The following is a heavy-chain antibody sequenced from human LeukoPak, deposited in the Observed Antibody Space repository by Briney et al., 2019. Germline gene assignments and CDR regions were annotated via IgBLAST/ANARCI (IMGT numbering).Heavy chain of an antibody. D-gene: IGHD3-16*02. CDR3: ASGELYYDYVWGSYRPRGFDY. CDR1: GFTFSSYW. V-gene: IGHV3-74*01. Sequence: GGSLRLSCAASGFTFSSYWMHWVRQAPGKGLVWVSRINSDGSSTSYADSVKGRLTISRDNAKNTLYLQMNSLRAEDTAVYYCASGELYYDYVWGSYRPRGFDYWGQGTLVTVSS. J-gene: IGHJ4*02. CDR2: INSDGSST.